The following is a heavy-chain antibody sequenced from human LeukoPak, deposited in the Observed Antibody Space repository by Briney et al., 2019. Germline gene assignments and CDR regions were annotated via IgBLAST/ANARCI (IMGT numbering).Heavy chain of an antibody. D-gene: IGHD6-13*01. CDR3: ARESHSSSWTDY. J-gene: IGHJ4*02. CDR1: GFTFSSYW. V-gene: IGHV3-7*01. CDR2: IKGDGSET. Sequence: GGSLRLSCAASGFTFSSYWMSWVRQAPGKGLEWVANIKGDGSETSYVDSLKGRFTISRDNAKNSLYLQLNSLRAEDTALYYCARESHSSSWTDYWGQGTLVTVSS.